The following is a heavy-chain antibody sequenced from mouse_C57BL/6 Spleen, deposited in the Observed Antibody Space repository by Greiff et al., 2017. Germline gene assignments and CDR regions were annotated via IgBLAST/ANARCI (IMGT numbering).Heavy chain of an antibody. Sequence: QVQLQQSGPELVKPGASVKISCKASGYAFSSSWMNWVKQRPGKGLEWIGRIYPGDGDTNYNGKFKGKATLTADKSSSTAYMQLSSLTSEDSAVYCCAVYYDDGERWYAMDYWGQGTSVTVSS. CDR1: GYAFSSSW. J-gene: IGHJ4*01. D-gene: IGHD2-4*01. CDR3: AVYYDDGERWYAMDY. V-gene: IGHV1-82*01. CDR2: IYPGDGDT.